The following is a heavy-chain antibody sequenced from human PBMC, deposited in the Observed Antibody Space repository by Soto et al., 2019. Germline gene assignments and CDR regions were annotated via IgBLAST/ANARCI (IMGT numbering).Heavy chain of an antibody. J-gene: IGHJ6*03. CDR1: GLTFSGYW. CDR2: IKQDGSEQ. CDR3: VREAV. V-gene: IGHV3-7*05. Sequence: EVQLVESGGGLVQPGGSLRLSCAASGLTFSGYWMSWVRQAPGKGLEWVANIKQDGSEQFYVDSVKGRFTSSRDNAKNSRYLQMNSLRAENTAVYYCVREAVWGKWTTVSVS.